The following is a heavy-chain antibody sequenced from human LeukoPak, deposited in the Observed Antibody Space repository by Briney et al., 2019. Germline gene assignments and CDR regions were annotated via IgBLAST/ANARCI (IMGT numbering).Heavy chain of an antibody. D-gene: IGHD3-22*01. CDR3: VKGSESYCDSKSDY. Sequence: GGSLRLSCAASGFTFSSYDMSWVRQAPGKGLEGVSAFSGSGGRTYYADSVKGRFTISRDNSKNTLYLQMSSLRAEDTAVYYCVKGSESYCDSKSDYWGQGTLVTVSS. CDR2: FSGSGGRT. V-gene: IGHV3-23*01. J-gene: IGHJ4*02. CDR1: GFTFSSYD.